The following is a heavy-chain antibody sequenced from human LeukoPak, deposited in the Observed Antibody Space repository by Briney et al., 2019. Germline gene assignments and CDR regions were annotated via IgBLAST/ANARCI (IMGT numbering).Heavy chain of an antibody. CDR2: ISGSGGST. Sequence: GGSLRLSCAASGFTFASYAMAWVRQAPGKGLEWFSAISGSGGSTYYADSVKGRFTISRDNYKNTLYLQMNSLRAEDTAVYYCARDSGIYDSSGYYGLSYYGMDVWGQGTTVTVSS. CDR1: GFTFASYA. D-gene: IGHD3-22*01. V-gene: IGHV3-23*01. J-gene: IGHJ6*02. CDR3: ARDSGIYDSSGYYGLSYYGMDV.